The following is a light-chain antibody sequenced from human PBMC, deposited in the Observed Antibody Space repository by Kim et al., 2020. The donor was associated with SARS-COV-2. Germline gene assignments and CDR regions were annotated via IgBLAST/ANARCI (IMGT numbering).Light chain of an antibody. CDR3: QQYDDWRPYT. V-gene: IGKV3-15*01. CDR1: QSVRSN. J-gene: IGKJ2*01. Sequence: VSPGERATLSCRASQSVRSNLAWYQQKPGQAPRLLIYGASTRATDIPARFSGSGSGTEFTLTISSLQSEDSAIYYCQQYDDWRPYTFGQGTKLEI. CDR2: GAS.